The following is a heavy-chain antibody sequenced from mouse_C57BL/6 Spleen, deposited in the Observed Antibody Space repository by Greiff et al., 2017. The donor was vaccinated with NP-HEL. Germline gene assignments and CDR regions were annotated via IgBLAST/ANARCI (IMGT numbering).Heavy chain of an antibody. V-gene: IGHV1-26*01. Sequence: VQLQQSGPELVKPGASVKISCKASGYTFTDYYMNWVKQSHGKSLEWIGDINPNNGGTSYNQKFKGKATLTVDKSSSTAYMELRSLTSEDSAVYYCAKGNYEGYYAMDYWGQGTSVTVSS. D-gene: IGHD1-1*01. CDR3: AKGNYEGYYAMDY. J-gene: IGHJ4*01. CDR2: INPNNGGT. CDR1: GYTFTDYY.